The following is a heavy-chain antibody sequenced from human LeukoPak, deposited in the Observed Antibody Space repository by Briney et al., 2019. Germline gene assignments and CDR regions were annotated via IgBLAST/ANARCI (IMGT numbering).Heavy chain of an antibody. CDR1: GFTFTNYW. CDR3: VSHGPF. V-gene: IGHV3-7*01. Sequence: GGSLRLSRAVSGFTFTNYWMSWVRQAPGKGLEWLANIRQDGSEKYYVDSVKGRFTISRDNARNSLFLQMNSLRAEDTAVYYCVSHGPFWGQGTLVTVSS. J-gene: IGHJ4*02. CDR2: IRQDGSEK.